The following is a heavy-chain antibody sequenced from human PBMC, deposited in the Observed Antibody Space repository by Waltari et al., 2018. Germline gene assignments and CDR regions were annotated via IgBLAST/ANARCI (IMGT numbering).Heavy chain of an antibody. CDR1: GFSLSTSGVG. D-gene: IGHD1-1*01. CDR2: IYWNDDK. J-gene: IGHJ6*02. V-gene: IGHV2-5*01. Sequence: QITLKESGPTLVKPTQTLTLTCTFSGFSLSTSGVGVGWIRQPPGKALEWLALIYWNDDKRYSPSLKSRLTITKDTSKNQVVLTMTNMDPVDTAKYYCALERPVKGPLAYYYGMDVWGQGTTVTVSS. CDR3: ALERPVKGPLAYYYGMDV.